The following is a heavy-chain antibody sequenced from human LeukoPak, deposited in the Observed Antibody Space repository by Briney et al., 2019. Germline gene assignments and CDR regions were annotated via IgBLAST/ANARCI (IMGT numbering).Heavy chain of an antibody. CDR2: ISASDGTT. CDR1: GYSFSIYG. Sequence: ASVKVSCKASGYSFSIYGITWARQAPGQGLECLGWISASDGTTNYAQKVQDRVTMTTDTSTSTAYLELRSLRSEDTAVYYCARCGAAVTTHFSHWGQGTLVTVSS. J-gene: IGHJ4*02. V-gene: IGHV1-18*01. D-gene: IGHD4-17*01. CDR3: ARCGAAVTTHFSH.